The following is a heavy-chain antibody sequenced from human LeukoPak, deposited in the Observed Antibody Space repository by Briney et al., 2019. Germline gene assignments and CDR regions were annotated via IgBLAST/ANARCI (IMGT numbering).Heavy chain of an antibody. CDR2: INWNGGST. J-gene: IGHJ4*02. CDR1: GFTFSDYY. CDR3: ARDIPSYYGSGSYYNGLDY. D-gene: IGHD3-10*01. V-gene: IGHV3-20*04. Sequence: GGSLRLSCTASGFTFSDYYMSWVRQAPGKGLEWVSGINWNGGSTGYADSAKGRFTISRDNAKNSLYLQMNSLRAEDTALYYCARDIPSYYGSGSYYNGLDYWGQGTLFTVSS.